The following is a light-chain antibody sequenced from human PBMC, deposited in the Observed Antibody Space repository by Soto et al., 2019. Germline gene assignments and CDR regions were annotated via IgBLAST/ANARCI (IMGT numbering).Light chain of an antibody. J-gene: IGKJ1*01. CDR2: DTS. CDR3: QQRCNWPWT. Sequence: EIVWTQSPATLSLSPGERANLSCRASQSVSFYLGWYQQKPGQAPRLLIYDTSNRATVVPARFSGSGSGKDSALTTSSLGPEDFALYHCQQRCNWPWTFGQGTKVDLK. CDR1: QSVSFY. V-gene: IGKV3-11*01.